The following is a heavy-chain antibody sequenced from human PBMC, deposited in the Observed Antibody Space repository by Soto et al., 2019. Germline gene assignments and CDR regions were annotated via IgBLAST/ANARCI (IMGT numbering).Heavy chain of an antibody. Sequence: GGSLRLSCAASGFTFDDYAMHWVRQAPGKGLEWVSGISWNSGSIGYADSVKGRFTISRDNAKNSLYLQMNSLRAEDTALYYCAKDSLAHCSSTSCYFDYWGQGTLVTVSS. CDR1: GFTFDDYA. V-gene: IGHV3-9*01. J-gene: IGHJ4*02. D-gene: IGHD2-2*01. CDR2: ISWNSGSI. CDR3: AKDSLAHCSSTSCYFDY.